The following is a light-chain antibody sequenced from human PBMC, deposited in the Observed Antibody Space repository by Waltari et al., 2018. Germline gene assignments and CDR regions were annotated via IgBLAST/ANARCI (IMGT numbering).Light chain of an antibody. J-gene: IGKJ5*01. CDR1: QGRSNY. V-gene: IGKV1-9*01. CDR2: ATS. CDR3: QQLNSYSLIT. Sequence: DTQLTQSPSLLSASVGDRVTITCRASQGRSNYLAWYQQKPRRAPKLLISATSTLQSGVPSRIIGSGSGTEFTLTISDLQPEDFTTYYCQQLNSYSLITFGQGTRLEIK.